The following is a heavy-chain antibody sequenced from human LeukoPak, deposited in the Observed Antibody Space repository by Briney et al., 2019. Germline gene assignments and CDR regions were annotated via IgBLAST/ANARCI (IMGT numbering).Heavy chain of an antibody. CDR1: GGPISSGDYY. V-gene: IGHV4-30-4*01. CDR3: ARDRMDRVDY. Sequence: SETLSLTCTVSGGPISSGDYYWSWIRQPPGKGLEWIGYIYYSGSTYYNPSLKSRVTISVDTSKNQFSLKLSSVTAADTAVYYCARDRMDRVDYWGQGTLVTVSS. D-gene: IGHD3/OR15-3a*01. CDR2: IYYSGST. J-gene: IGHJ4*02.